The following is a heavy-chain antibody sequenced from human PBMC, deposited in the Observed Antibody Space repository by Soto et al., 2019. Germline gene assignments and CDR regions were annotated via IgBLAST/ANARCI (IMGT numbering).Heavy chain of an antibody. J-gene: IGHJ6*02. CDR2: ISAYNGNT. CDR3: AREGTCSSTSCPTYFSFGMDV. Sequence: QVQLVQSGAEVKKPGASVKVSCKASGYTFASYGISWVRQAPGQGFEWMGWISAYNGNTNYAQKLQGRVTMTTDTFTRTAYMEVRSLRSDDTAVYYCAREGTCSSTSCPTYFSFGMDVWGQGTTVTVSS. V-gene: IGHV1-18*01. CDR1: GYTFASYG. D-gene: IGHD2-2*01.